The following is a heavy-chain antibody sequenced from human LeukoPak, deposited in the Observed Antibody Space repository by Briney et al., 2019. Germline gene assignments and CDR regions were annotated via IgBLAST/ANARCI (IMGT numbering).Heavy chain of an antibody. CDR1: GFTFSSYE. Sequence: PGGSLRLSCAASGFTFSSYEMNWVRQAPGRGVEGVSYISSSGRNIYYADSVKGRFTISRNNAKKSVYLQMNSLSAEDTAVYYCAELGITMIGGVWGKGTTVTISS. V-gene: IGHV3-48*03. CDR3: AELGITMIGGV. D-gene: IGHD3-10*02. J-gene: IGHJ6*04. CDR2: ISSSGRNI.